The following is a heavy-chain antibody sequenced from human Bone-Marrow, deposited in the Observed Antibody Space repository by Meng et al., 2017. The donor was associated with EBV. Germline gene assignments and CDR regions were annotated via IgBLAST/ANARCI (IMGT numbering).Heavy chain of an antibody. D-gene: IGHD6-19*01. CDR2: VHYTGST. V-gene: IGHV4-39*01. CDR1: GDSTSSFYY. J-gene: IGHJ5*02. Sequence: QPPLRGSVPGQVKPLEPPSLTFTVSGDSTSSFYYWRWIRQPPGRGLEWIGSVHYTGSTYYSPSLKSRVTVSVDTSKNQFSLRLTSVTAADTAVYYCARPFPSWQSPRLDPFGAWGQGTLVTVSS. CDR3: ARPFPSWQSPRLDPFGA.